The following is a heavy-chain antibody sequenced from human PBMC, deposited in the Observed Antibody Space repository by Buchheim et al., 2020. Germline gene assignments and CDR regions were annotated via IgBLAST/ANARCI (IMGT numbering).Heavy chain of an antibody. CDR3: AKGIVGVAMFGV. J-gene: IGHJ6*03. CDR2: ISGSGGTT. V-gene: IGHV3-23*01. CDR1: GFTFSSYA. Sequence: EVQLLESGGGLVQPGGSLRLSCAASGFTFSSYAMSWVRQPPGKGLEWVSGISGSGGTTYYADSVKGRLSISRDNSKNTLYVQLNNLRAEDTAVYYCAKGIVGVAMFGVWDKGTT. D-gene: IGHD1-26*01.